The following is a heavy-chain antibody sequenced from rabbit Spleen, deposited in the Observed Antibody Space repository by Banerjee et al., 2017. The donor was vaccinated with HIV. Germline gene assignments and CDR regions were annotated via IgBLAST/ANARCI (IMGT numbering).Heavy chain of an antibody. V-gene: IGHV1S45*01. D-gene: IGHD8-1*01. Sequence: QEQLEESGGGLVKPEGSLTLTCKASGFSFSEKEVMCWVRQAPGKGLEWIGCINTITGKTVYATWAKGRFTISKSSSTTVTLQMTSLTAADTATYFCARDAGSYDYIDVYFNLWGPGTLVTVS. CDR2: INTITGKT. J-gene: IGHJ4*01. CDR3: ARDAGSYDYIDVYFNL. CDR1: GFSFSEKEV.